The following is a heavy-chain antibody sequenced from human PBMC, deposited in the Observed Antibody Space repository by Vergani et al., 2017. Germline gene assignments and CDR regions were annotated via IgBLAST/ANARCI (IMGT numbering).Heavy chain of an antibody. D-gene: IGHD3-10*01. V-gene: IGHV3-7*01. CDR1: GFTFSSYA. CDR3: ASSGYLLLWSHFDL. J-gene: IGHJ2*01. Sequence: EVQLLESGGGLVQPGGSLRLSCAASGFTFSSYAMSWVRQAPGKGLEWVANIKQNGSEKYYVASVKGRFTISRDNAKNSLYLQMNSLRAEDTDVYFCASSGYLLLWSHFDLWGRGTLVTVSS. CDR2: IKQNGSEK.